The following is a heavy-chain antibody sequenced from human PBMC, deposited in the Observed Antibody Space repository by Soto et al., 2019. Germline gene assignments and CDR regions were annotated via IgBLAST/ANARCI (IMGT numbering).Heavy chain of an antibody. J-gene: IGHJ5*02. V-gene: IGHV4-59*01. D-gene: IGHD6-19*01. CDR2: IYYSGST. Sequence: SETLSLTCTVSGGSISSYYWSWIRQPPGKGLEWIGYIYYSGSTNYNPSPKSRVTISVDTSKNQFSLKLSSVTAADTAVYYCARLSLYSSGWYIWWFDPWGQGTQVTVSS. CDR1: GGSISSYY. CDR3: ARLSLYSSGWYIWWFDP.